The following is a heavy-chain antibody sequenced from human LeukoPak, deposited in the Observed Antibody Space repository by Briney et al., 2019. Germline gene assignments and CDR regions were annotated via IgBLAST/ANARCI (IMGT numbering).Heavy chain of an antibody. V-gene: IGHV4-4*07. CDR2: IYTSGST. Sequence: SETLSLTCTVSGGSISNYYWIWIRQPAGKGLEWIGRIYTSGSTNYNPSLKSRVTISVDTSKNQFSLKLSSVTAADTAVYYCARDYYDSSGYLSRGYYYYYMDVWGKGTTVTVSS. CDR1: GGSISNYY. D-gene: IGHD3-22*01. J-gene: IGHJ6*03. CDR3: ARDYYDSSGYLSRGYYYYYMDV.